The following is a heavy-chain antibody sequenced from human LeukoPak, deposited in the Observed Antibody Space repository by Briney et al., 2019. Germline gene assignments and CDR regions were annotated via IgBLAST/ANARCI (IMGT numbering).Heavy chain of an antibody. J-gene: IGHJ4*02. CDR3: ASYRRWNYGGNLVGLFDY. Sequence: SETLSFTCTVSGGSISSSSYYWGWIRQPPGKGLEWIGEINHSGSTNYNPSLKSRVTISVDTSKNQFSLKLSSVTAADTAVYYCASYRRWNYGGNLVGLFDYWGQGTLVTVSS. V-gene: IGHV4-39*07. CDR2: INHSGST. CDR1: GGSISSSSYY. D-gene: IGHD4-23*01.